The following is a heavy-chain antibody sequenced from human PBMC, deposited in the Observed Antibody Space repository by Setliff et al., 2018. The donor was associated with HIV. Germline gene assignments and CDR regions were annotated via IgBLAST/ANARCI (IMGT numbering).Heavy chain of an antibody. CDR3: ARQDIPTGYYLFDY. J-gene: IGHJ4*02. V-gene: IGHV1-2*06. CDR1: GYKFTGHH. Sequence: ASVKVFCKASGYKFTGHHIQWMRQAPGQGLEWMGRINPNMGDTQYAQKFQGRIIMTRGTSINTVYMELSSLTSDDTALYYCARQDIPTGYYLFDYWGQGAQVTVSS. D-gene: IGHD3-9*01. CDR2: INPNMGDT.